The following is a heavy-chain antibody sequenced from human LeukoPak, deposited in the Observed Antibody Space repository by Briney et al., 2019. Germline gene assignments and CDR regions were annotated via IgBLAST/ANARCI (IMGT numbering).Heavy chain of an antibody. J-gene: IGHJ6*03. D-gene: IGHD3-10*01. V-gene: IGHV4-34*01. Sequence: SETLSLTCAVYVGSFSGYYWSWIRRPPGKGLEWIGEINHSGSTNYNSSLKSRVTISVDTSKNQFSLKLSSVTAAGTAVYYCARGYYGSGSHCCHMDVWGKGTTITVS. CDR2: INHSGST. CDR1: VGSFSGYY. CDR3: ARGYYGSGSHCCHMDV.